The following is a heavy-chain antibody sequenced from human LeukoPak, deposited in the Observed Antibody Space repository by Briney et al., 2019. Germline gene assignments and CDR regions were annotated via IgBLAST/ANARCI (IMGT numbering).Heavy chain of an antibody. CDR2: INHSGST. V-gene: IGHV4-34*01. CDR3: AGGADYGDYP. D-gene: IGHD4-17*01. J-gene: IGHJ5*02. Sequence: SETLSLTCAVYGGSFSGYYWSWIRQPPGKGLEWIGEINHSGSTNYNPSLKSRVTISVDTSKNQFSLKLSSVTAADTAVYYCAGGADYGDYPWGQGTLVTVSS. CDR1: GGSFSGYY.